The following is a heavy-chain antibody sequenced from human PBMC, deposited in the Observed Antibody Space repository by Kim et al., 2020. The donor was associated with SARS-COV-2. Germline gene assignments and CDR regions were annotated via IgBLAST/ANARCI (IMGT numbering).Heavy chain of an antibody. CDR2: ISYDGSNK. CDR1: GFTFSSYG. J-gene: IGHJ4*02. Sequence: GGSLRLSCAASGFTFSSYGMHWVRQAPGKGLEWVAVISYDGSNKYYADSVKGRFTISRDNSKNTLYLQMNSLRAEDTAVYYCAKVGDYSNYIPDYWGQGTLVTVAS. CDR3: AKVGDYSNYIPDY. D-gene: IGHD4-4*01. V-gene: IGHV3-30*18.